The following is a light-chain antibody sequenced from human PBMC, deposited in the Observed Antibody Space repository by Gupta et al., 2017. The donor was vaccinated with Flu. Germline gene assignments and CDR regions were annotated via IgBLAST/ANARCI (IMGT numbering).Light chain of an antibody. Sequence: PGERATLSCRASQSVSSYLAWYQQKPGQAPRLLIYDAPNRATGIPARFSGSGSGTDFTLTISSLEPEDVAVYYCQQRSNLLTFGGGTKVEIK. V-gene: IGKV3-11*01. J-gene: IGKJ4*01. CDR3: QQRSNLLT. CDR1: QSVSSY. CDR2: DAP.